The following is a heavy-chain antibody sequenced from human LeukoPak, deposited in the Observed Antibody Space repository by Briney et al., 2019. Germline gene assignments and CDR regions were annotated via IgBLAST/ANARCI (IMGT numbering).Heavy chain of an antibody. CDR2: ISYSGNT. V-gene: IGHV4-59*01. Sequence: SETLSLTCTVSGGSISSYYWTWIRQPPEKGLEWIGYISYSGNTNYNPSLKSRVTISVDTSRNQFSLKLTSVTAADTAVYYCARGSSSGWKYFDYWGQGTLVTVSS. D-gene: IGHD6-19*01. CDR1: GGSISSYY. J-gene: IGHJ4*02. CDR3: ARGSSSGWKYFDY.